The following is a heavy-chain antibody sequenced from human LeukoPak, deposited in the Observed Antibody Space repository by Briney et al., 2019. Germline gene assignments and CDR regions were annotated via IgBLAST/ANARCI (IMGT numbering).Heavy chain of an antibody. Sequence: ASVKVSCKASGYTFTTYDIYWLRQATGHGLQWMGWMNSNSGNTGSAKSFQGRVTMTRNASMSSAYMELSSLRPEDTAVYYCARGSFSRWTTQSYFDYWGQGTLVTVSS. CDR1: GYTFTTYD. J-gene: IGHJ4*02. D-gene: IGHD4-23*01. CDR2: MNSNSGNT. CDR3: ARGSFSRWTTQSYFDY. V-gene: IGHV1-8*01.